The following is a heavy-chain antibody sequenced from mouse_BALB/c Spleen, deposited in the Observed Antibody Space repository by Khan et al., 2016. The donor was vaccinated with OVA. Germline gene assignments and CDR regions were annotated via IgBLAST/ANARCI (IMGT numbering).Heavy chain of an antibody. CDR2: ISSGGHYT. CDR3: ARTMTPAKGDYYAMDY. J-gene: IGHJ4*01. D-gene: IGHD1-2*01. V-gene: IGHV5-6*01. Sequence: EVELVESGGDLVKPGGSLKLSCAASGFTFSSYGMSWVRQTPDKRLEWVATISSGGHYTYFPDSVRGRFTISGDNAKNTLYLQMSSLKSEDTAMYYCARTMTPAKGDYYAMDYWGQGTSVTVSS. CDR1: GFTFSSYG.